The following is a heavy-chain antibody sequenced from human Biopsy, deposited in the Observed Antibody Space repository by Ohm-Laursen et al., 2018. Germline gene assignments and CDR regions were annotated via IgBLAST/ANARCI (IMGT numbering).Heavy chain of an antibody. D-gene: IGHD1-1*01. CDR1: GYTLTALS. CDR2: FAPENGKT. CDR3: AADINVWNVNY. V-gene: IGHV1-24*01. J-gene: IGHJ4*02. Sequence: PSVKASCKVSGYTLTALSMHWVRQAPGSGLEWMGGFAPENGKTIYAQKFQGRITMTEDTSTDTAYMELSSLRSEDTAVYYCAADINVWNVNYWGQGTQVTVSS.